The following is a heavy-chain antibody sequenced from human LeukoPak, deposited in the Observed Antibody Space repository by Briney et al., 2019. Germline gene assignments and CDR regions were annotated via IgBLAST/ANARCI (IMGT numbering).Heavy chain of an antibody. J-gene: IGHJ6*03. Sequence: PGGSLRLSCAASGFTFSSYWMSWVRQAPGKGLEWVANIKQDGSEKYYVDSVKGRFTISRDNAKNSLYLQMNSLRAEDTAVYYCARDRTYYDFWSGVVYYYYMDVWGKGTTVTVSS. D-gene: IGHD3-3*01. V-gene: IGHV3-7*01. CDR3: ARDRTYYDFWSGVVYYYYMDV. CDR1: GFTFSSYW. CDR2: IKQDGSEK.